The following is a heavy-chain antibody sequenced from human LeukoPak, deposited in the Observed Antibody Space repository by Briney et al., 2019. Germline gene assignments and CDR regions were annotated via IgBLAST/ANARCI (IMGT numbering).Heavy chain of an antibody. CDR1: GFTFSSYYW. CDR2: IKSDEITT. J-gene: IGHJ4*02. CDR3: AKAGSSSWYLDY. V-gene: IGHV3-74*01. D-gene: IGHD6-13*01. Sequence: GGSLRLSCAASGFTFSSYYWMHWVRQAPGKGLVWVSRIKSDEITTNYADSVKGRFTISRDNSKNTLFLQLNSLRGDDTAVYYCAKAGSSSWYLDYWGQGTLVTVSS.